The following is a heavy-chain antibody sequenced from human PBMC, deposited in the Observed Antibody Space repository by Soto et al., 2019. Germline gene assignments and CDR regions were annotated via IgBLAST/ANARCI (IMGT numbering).Heavy chain of an antibody. D-gene: IGHD5-12*01. Sequence: GGSLRLSCAASGFSLSDHGVNWVRQAPGKGLEWVSVIYSGGSTYYADSVKGRFTISRDNSKNTLYLQMNSLRAEDTAVYYCARHFESHRIVATIEGDYYYGMDVWGQGTTVTVSS. J-gene: IGHJ6*02. CDR2: IYSGGST. CDR3: ARHFESHRIVATIEGDYYYGMDV. V-gene: IGHV3-66*04. CDR1: GFSLSDHG.